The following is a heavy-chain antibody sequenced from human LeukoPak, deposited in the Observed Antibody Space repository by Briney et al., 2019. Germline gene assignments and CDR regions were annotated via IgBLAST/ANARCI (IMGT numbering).Heavy chain of an antibody. D-gene: IGHD3-10*01. J-gene: IGHJ3*02. CDR1: GFTFSSYG. CDR2: IKQDGSEK. CDR3: AKDWLLWFGEFDAFDI. V-gene: IGHV3-7*03. Sequence: GGSLRLSCAASGFTFSSYGMSWVRQAPGKGLEWVANIKQDGSEKYYVDSVKGRFTISRDNAKNSLYLQMNSLRAEDTAVYYCAKDWLLWFGEFDAFDIWGQGTMVTVSS.